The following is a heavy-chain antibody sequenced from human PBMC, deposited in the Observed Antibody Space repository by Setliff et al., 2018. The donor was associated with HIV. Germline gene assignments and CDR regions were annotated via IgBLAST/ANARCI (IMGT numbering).Heavy chain of an antibody. CDR2: IYSSGSA. CDR1: GDSISSYY. V-gene: IGHV4-4*07. D-gene: IGHD3-22*01. CDR3: ARDGGDGSGYYYADY. Sequence: SETLSLTCNVSGDSISSYYWSWIRQPAGKGLEWIGHIYSSGSANYNPSLKSRVTMSVDTSNNQFSLKLNSVTAADTAVFYCARDGGDGSGYYYADYWGQGTLVTVSS. J-gene: IGHJ4*02.